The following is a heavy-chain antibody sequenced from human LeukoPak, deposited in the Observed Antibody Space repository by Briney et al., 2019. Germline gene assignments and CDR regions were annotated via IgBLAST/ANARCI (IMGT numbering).Heavy chain of an antibody. CDR1: GFTFSSYS. Sequence: PGGSLRLSCAASGFTFSSYSMNWVRQAPGKGLEWVSSISSSTNYIYYADSVKGRFTISRDNAKKSLYVQMNSLRAEDTAVYYCASILLWYVYDYWGQGTLVTVSS. J-gene: IGHJ4*02. D-gene: IGHD3-10*01. CDR3: ASILLWYVYDY. V-gene: IGHV3-21*04. CDR2: ISSSTNYI.